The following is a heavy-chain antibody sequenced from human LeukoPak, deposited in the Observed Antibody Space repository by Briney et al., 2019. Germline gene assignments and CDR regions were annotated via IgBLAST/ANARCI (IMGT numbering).Heavy chain of an antibody. CDR2: IKQDGSVK. CDR3: ARGVGQQLPFDY. Sequence: PGESLRLSCAASGFTFSSYWMSWVRQAPGKGLEWVANIKQDGSVKNYVDSVKGRFTISRDNAKNSLYLQMNSLRSEDTAMFYCARGVGQQLPFDYWGQGTLVTVSS. V-gene: IGHV3-7*04. J-gene: IGHJ4*02. D-gene: IGHD4-11*01. CDR1: GFTFSSYW.